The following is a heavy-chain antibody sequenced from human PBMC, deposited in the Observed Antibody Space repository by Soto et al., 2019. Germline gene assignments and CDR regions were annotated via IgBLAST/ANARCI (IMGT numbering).Heavy chain of an antibody. CDR3: VTGYHSDY. J-gene: IGHJ4*02. V-gene: IGHV3-7*03. Sequence: GGSLRLSCAASGISTSSYWMGWVRQAPGRGLEWVASIKNDGSEKYYMDSLKGRFTISRDNALNSLYLQMNSLRAEDTAVYFCVTGYHSDYWGQGTLVTVSS. CDR1: GISTSSYW. D-gene: IGHD5-18*01. CDR2: IKNDGSEK.